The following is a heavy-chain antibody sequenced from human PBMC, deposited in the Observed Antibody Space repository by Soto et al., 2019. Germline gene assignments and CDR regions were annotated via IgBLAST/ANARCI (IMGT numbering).Heavy chain of an antibody. Sequence: QVQLVQSGAEVKKPGASVKVSCKASGYTFTSYAMHWVRQAPGQRLEWMGWINAGNGNTKYSQKFQGRVTITRDTSASTAYMEMSSLRSEDTAVYYCARLSGSYFGSIDSWGQGTLVTVSS. V-gene: IGHV1-3*01. CDR2: INAGNGNT. CDR3: ARLSGSYFGSIDS. CDR1: GYTFTSYA. J-gene: IGHJ4*02. D-gene: IGHD1-26*01.